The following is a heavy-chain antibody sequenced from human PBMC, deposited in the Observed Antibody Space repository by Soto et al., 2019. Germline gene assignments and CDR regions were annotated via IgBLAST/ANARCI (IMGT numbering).Heavy chain of an antibody. V-gene: IGHV3-33*01. Sequence: QVQLVESGGGVVQPGRSLRLSCAASGFTFSSYGMHWVRQAPGKGLEWVAVIWHDGSNKYYADSVKGRFTISRDNSKNTLYLQMNSLRAEDTAVYYCARAPPTTSGFDYWGQGTLVTVSS. CDR1: GFTFSSYG. CDR2: IWHDGSNK. D-gene: IGHD1-1*01. J-gene: IGHJ4*02. CDR3: ARAPPTTSGFDY.